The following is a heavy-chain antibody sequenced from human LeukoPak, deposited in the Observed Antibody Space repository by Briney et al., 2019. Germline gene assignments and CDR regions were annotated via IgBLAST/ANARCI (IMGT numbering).Heavy chain of an antibody. V-gene: IGHV3-23*01. Sequence: PGGFLRLSCAASGFTFSNYAMSWVRQAPGKGLGWVSAISGNGGSTYYADSVKGRFTISRDNSKNTLYLQMNSLRAEDTAVYYCARDPDIVVVVPATGDDYWGQGTLVTVSS. D-gene: IGHD2-15*01. J-gene: IGHJ4*02. CDR1: GFTFSNYA. CDR2: ISGNGGST. CDR3: ARDPDIVVVVPATGDDY.